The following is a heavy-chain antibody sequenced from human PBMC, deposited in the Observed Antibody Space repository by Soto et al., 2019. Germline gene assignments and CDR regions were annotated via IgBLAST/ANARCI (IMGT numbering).Heavy chain of an antibody. CDR3: ARDRDPNIRYDAFDI. CDR1: GYTFTSHG. V-gene: IGHV1-18*01. J-gene: IGHJ3*02. Sequence: ASVKVSCKASGYTFTSHGTSWVRQAPGQGLEWMGWISAYNGNTNYAQKLQGRVTMTTDTSTSTAYMELRSLRSDDTAVYYCARDRDPNIRYDAFDIWGQGTMVTVSS. D-gene: IGHD2-15*01. CDR2: ISAYNGNT.